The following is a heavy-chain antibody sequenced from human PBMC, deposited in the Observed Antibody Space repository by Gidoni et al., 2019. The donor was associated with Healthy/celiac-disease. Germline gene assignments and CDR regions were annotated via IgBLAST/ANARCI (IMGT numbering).Heavy chain of an antibody. D-gene: IGHD3-22*01. J-gene: IGHJ4*02. V-gene: IGHV3-11*01. Sequence: QVQLVESGGGLVKPGGSLRLSCAASGFTFSDYYRRWIRQAPGTGLEWVSYISSSGSTIYYADSVKGRFTISRDNAKNSLYLQMNSLRAEDTAVYYCARDRYYYDSSSDYWGQGTLVTVSS. CDR2: ISSSGSTI. CDR1: GFTFSDYY. CDR3: ARDRYYYDSSSDY.